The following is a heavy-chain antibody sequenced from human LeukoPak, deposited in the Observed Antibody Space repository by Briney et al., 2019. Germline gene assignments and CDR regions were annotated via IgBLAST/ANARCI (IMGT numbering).Heavy chain of an antibody. J-gene: IGHJ4*02. D-gene: IGHD5-18*01. Sequence: SETLSLTCTVSGGSIGSADYYWSWIRLPPGKGLEWIGYIYYSGSTLYNPSLKSRVTISLDMSKNQFSLKLNSVTAADTAVYYCARDRDVDMAMVDFDYWGQGTLVTVSS. CDR2: IYYSGST. CDR1: GGSIGSADYY. CDR3: ARDRDVDMAMVDFDY. V-gene: IGHV4-30-4*01.